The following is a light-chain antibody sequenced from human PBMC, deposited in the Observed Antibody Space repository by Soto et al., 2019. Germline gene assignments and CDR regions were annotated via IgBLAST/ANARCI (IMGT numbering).Light chain of an antibody. CDR3: QQYKSYSSWT. J-gene: IGKJ1*01. CDR2: KAS. V-gene: IGKV1-5*03. CDR1: QTISSW. Sequence: DIQMTQSPSTLSGSVGDRVTITCRASQTISSWLAWYQQKPGKAPKLLIYKASSLESGVPLRFSGSGSGTEFTLTINRLQPEDFATYYCQQYKSYSSWTVGQGTKVDI.